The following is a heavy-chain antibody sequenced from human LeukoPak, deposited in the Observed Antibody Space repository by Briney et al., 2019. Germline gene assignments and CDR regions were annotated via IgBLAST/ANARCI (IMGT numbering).Heavy chain of an antibody. CDR2: INPNSGGT. Sequence: ASVKVSCKASGYTFTGYYMHWVRQAPGQGLEWMGWINPNSGGTKYAQKFQGRVTMTRDTSISTAYMELSGLRSDDTAVYYCARGRRWLQLGFDYWGQGTLVTVSS. J-gene: IGHJ4*02. CDR3: ARGRRWLQLGFDY. CDR1: GYTFTGYY. V-gene: IGHV1-2*02. D-gene: IGHD5-24*01.